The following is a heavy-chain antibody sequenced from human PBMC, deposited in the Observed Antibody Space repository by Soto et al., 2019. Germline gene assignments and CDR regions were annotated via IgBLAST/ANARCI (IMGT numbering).Heavy chain of an antibody. D-gene: IGHD3-22*01. J-gene: IGHJ4*02. Sequence: GASVKVSCKASGYTFTSYGISWVRQAPGQGLEWMGWISAYNGNTNYAQKLQGRATMTTDTSTSTAYMELRSLRSDDTAVYYCARAPRDYYDSSGYFDYWGQGTLVTVSS. CDR2: ISAYNGNT. V-gene: IGHV1-18*01. CDR1: GYTFTSYG. CDR3: ARAPRDYYDSSGYFDY.